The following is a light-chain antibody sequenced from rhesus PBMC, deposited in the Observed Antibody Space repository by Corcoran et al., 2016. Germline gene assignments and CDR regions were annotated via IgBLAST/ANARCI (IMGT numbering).Light chain of an antibody. Sequence: DIQMTQSPSSLSASVGDTVTITRRASQTISCWLDWYQQKPGKDPKLLIYKAYSLHGGVPSRFSGSGSGTAFTLTISGLQPEDFATYYCLQYNIVPFTFGPGTKLDIK. CDR3: LQYNIVPFT. J-gene: IGKJ3*01. CDR1: QTISCW. V-gene: IGKV1-22*01. CDR2: KAY.